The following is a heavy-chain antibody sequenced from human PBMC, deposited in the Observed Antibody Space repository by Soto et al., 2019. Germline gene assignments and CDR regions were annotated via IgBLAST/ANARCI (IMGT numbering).Heavy chain of an antibody. Sequence: SETLSLPCTVSRGSISSYYWSWIRQAPGKGLEWIGYIYYSGSTNYNPSLKSRVTISVDTSKNQFSLTMSSVTAADTAVYYCARVYSSSFRSYYYSYMDVWGKGTTVTVSS. CDR1: RGSISSYY. D-gene: IGHD6-6*01. V-gene: IGHV4-59*01. CDR2: IYYSGST. CDR3: ARVYSSSFRSYYYSYMDV. J-gene: IGHJ6*03.